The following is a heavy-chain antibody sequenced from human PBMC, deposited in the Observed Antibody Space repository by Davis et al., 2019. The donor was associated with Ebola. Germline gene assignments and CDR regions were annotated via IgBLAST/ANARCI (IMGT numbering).Heavy chain of an antibody. J-gene: IGHJ5*02. V-gene: IGHV1-2*06. D-gene: IGHD4-17*01. CDR1: GYTFTGSY. CDR3: ARDQTTVTTGWFDP. Sequence: ASVKVSCKASGYTFTGSYMHWVRQAPGQGLEWMGRINPNSGGTNYAQKFQGRVTMTRDTSISTAYMELSRLRSDDTAVYYCARDQTTVTTGWFDPWGQGTLVTVSS. CDR2: INPNSGGT.